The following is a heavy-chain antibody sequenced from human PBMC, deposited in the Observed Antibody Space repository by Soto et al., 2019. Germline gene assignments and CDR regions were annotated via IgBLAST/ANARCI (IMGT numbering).Heavy chain of an antibody. V-gene: IGHV1-18*01. Sequence: GASVKVSCKASGYTFTSYGISWVRQAPGQGLEWMGWISAYNGNTNYAQKLQGRVTMTTDTSTSTAYMELRSLRSDDTAVYYCARVGYCISTSCYGELEYNWFDPWGQGTLVTSPQ. CDR1: GYTFTSYG. D-gene: IGHD2-2*01. J-gene: IGHJ5*02. CDR2: ISAYNGNT. CDR3: ARVGYCISTSCYGELEYNWFDP.